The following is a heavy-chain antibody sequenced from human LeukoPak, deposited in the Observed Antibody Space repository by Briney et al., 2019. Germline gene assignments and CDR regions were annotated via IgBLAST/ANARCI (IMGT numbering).Heavy chain of an antibody. CDR2: INSDGSST. CDR3: ARVKLEHSSDAFDI. CDR1: GFTFSSYW. V-gene: IGHV3-74*01. Sequence: PGGSLRLSRAASGFTFSSYWMHWVRQAPGKGLVWVSRINSDGSSTSYADSVKGRFTISRDNAKNTLYLQMNSLRAEDTAVYYCARVKLEHSSDAFDIWGQGTMVTVSS. J-gene: IGHJ3*02. D-gene: IGHD1/OR15-1a*01.